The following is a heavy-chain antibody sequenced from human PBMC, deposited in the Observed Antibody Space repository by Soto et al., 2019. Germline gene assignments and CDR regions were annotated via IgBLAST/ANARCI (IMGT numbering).Heavy chain of an antibody. CDR1: GYSFAGYW. Sequence: PGASLKISCKGSGYSFAGYWITWVRQKPGKGLEWMGRIDPSDSQTYYSPSFRGHVTISATKSITTVFLQWSSLRASDTAMYYCARQIDDSDPGPNYQYYFEAWGQGSPVTVAS. V-gene: IGHV5-10-1*01. CDR2: IDPSDSQT. D-gene: IGHD2-2*01. J-gene: IGHJ4*02. CDR3: ARQIDDSDPGPNYQYYFEA.